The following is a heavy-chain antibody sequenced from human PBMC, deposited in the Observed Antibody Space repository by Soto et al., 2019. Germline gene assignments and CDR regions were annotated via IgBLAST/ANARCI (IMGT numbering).Heavy chain of an antibody. J-gene: IGHJ5*02. CDR2: INVYNGNT. CDR1: GYTVTNYG. V-gene: IGHV1-18*01. Sequence: QVQLVQSGGEVKKPGASVKVSCKASGYTVTNYGISWVRQAPGQGLEWMGWINVYNGNTKYAQKVQGRVTMTTDTSTSTAYMELRSLRSDDTAVYYCARGVGSGSYYNQYNWFDPWGQGTLVTVSS. CDR3: ARGVGSGSYYNQYNWFDP. D-gene: IGHD3-10*01.